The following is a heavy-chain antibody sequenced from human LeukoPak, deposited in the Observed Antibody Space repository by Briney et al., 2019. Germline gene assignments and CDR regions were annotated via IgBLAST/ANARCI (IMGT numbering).Heavy chain of an antibody. Sequence: GGSLRLSCAASGFTFSSNYMSWVRQAPGKGLEWVSVIYSGGSTYYSDSVKGRFTISRDNSKNTLYLQMNSLRAEDTAVYYCARAGNYYDSSGYYLYWGQGTLVTVSS. D-gene: IGHD3-22*01. CDR3: ARAGNYYDSSGYYLY. J-gene: IGHJ4*02. CDR2: IYSGGST. V-gene: IGHV3-66*01. CDR1: GFTFSSNY.